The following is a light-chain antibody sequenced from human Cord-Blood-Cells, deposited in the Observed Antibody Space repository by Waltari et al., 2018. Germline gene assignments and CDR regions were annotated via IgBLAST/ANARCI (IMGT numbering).Light chain of an antibody. CDR1: SSDVGSYNL. V-gene: IGLV2-23*01. CDR3: CSYAGSNVV. CDR2: EGS. J-gene: IGLJ2*01. Sequence: QSALTQPASVSGSPGQSIPISCTGTSSDVGSYNLVSWYQQHPGKAPKLMIYEGSKRPSGVSNRFSGSKSGNTASLTISGLQAEDEADYYCCSYAGSNVVFGGGTKLTVL.